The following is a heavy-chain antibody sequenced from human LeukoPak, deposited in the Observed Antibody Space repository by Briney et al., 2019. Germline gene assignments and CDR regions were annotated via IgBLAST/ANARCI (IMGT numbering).Heavy chain of an antibody. V-gene: IGHV4-39*01. D-gene: IGHD3-22*01. CDR1: GGSISSSSYY. CDR3: ARRVHNFNYYDSPDAFDI. CDR2: IYYSGST. Sequence: LETLSLTCTVSGGSISSSSYYWGWIRQPPGKGLEWIGSIYYSGSTYYNPSLKSRVTISVDTSKNQFSLKLSSVTAADTAVYYCARRVHNFNYYDSPDAFDIWGQGTMVTVSS. J-gene: IGHJ3*02.